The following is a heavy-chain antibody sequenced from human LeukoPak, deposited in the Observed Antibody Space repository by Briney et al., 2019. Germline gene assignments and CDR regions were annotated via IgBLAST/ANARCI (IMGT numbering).Heavy chain of an antibody. Sequence: ASVKVSCKASGYTFTAYYIHWVRQAPGQGLEWMGWISPNSGGTDYAQKFQGRVTMTRDPSISTAYVELSSLTSDDTAVYYCAIQPWGSGNNWYFDLWGRGTLVTVSS. J-gene: IGHJ2*01. CDR3: AIQPWGSGNNWYFDL. CDR1: GYTFTAYY. V-gene: IGHV1-2*02. CDR2: ISPNSGGT. D-gene: IGHD7-27*01.